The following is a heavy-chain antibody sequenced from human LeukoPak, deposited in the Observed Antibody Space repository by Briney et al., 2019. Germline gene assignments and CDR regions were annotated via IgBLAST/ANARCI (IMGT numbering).Heavy chain of an antibody. V-gene: IGHV3-11*01. J-gene: IGHJ4*02. D-gene: IGHD1-26*01. CDR2: ISNSGSTI. CDR3: AREHTSGTYYIDY. Sequence: GSLRLSCAAPGFTFSDYYMTWDRQAPGKGLGWVSYISNSGSTIYYADSVKGRFTISRDNGKNSLYLQMNSLRAEDTAVYYCAREHTSGTYYIDYWGQGTLVTVSS. CDR1: GFTFSDYY.